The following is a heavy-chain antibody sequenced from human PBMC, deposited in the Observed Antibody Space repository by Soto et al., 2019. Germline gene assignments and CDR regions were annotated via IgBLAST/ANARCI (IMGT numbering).Heavy chain of an antibody. CDR3: AKDAYDSSGYKRRKYGMDV. D-gene: IGHD3-22*01. CDR1: GFTFSSYA. CDR2: IGSSGDDT. Sequence: EVQLVESGGALVQPGGSLRLSCAASGFTFSSYAMRWVRQAPGKGLEWVSAIGSSGDDTYYADSVKGRFTISRDNSKNTIYLQMNSLKAEDTAVYYCAKDAYDSSGYKRRKYGMDVWGQGTTVTVSS. J-gene: IGHJ6*02. V-gene: IGHV3-23*04.